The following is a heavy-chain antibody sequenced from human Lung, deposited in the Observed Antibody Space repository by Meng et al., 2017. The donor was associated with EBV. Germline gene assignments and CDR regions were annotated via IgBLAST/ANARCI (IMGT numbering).Heavy chain of an antibody. Sequence: QVQLVQSGAEVKKPGSSVKVSCQASGGTFSSYAISWVRQAPGQGLEWMGGIIPILGIANYAQKFQGRVTITADKSTSTAYMELSSLRSEDTAVYYCAREIVVVPAALNWFDPWGQGTLVTVSS. CDR2: IIPILGIA. J-gene: IGHJ5*02. CDR1: GGTFSSYA. V-gene: IGHV1-69*10. CDR3: AREIVVVPAALNWFDP. D-gene: IGHD2-2*01.